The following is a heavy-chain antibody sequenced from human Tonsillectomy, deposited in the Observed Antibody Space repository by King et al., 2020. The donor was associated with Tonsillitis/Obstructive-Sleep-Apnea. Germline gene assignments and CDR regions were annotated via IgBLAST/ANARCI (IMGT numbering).Heavy chain of an antibody. Sequence: QLVQSGGGLVQPGGSLRLSCAASGFTVSSNYMSWVRQAPGKGLEWVSVIYSGGSTYYADSVKGRFTISRDNSKNTLYLQMNSLRAEDTAVYYCASNPPRFGVARVGHYYYYMDVWGKGTTVTVSS. D-gene: IGHD3-3*01. V-gene: IGHV3-66*01. J-gene: IGHJ6*03. CDR3: ASNPPRFGVARVGHYYYYMDV. CDR2: IYSGGST. CDR1: GFTVSSNY.